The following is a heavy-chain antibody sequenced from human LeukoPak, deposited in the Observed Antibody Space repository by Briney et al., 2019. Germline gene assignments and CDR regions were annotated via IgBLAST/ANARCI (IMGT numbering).Heavy chain of an antibody. CDR3: ARAFAGGIFDS. CDR2: IKEDGSEN. Sequence: GGSLRLSCVASGFTFSDYWMSWVRQAPGKGLEWVANIKEDGSENYYVDSVRGRFTISRDNAKNSLYLQMNSLRAEDTAMYYCARAFAGGIFDSWGQGTLVTVSS. J-gene: IGHJ4*02. D-gene: IGHD3-16*01. V-gene: IGHV3-7*04. CDR1: GFTFSDYW.